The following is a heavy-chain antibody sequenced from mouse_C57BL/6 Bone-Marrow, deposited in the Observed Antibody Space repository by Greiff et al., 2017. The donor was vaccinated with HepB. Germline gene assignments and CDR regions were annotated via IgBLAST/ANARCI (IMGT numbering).Heavy chain of an antibody. V-gene: IGHV1-19*01. CDR2: INPYNGGT. CDR3: ARRLITTVVVPFDY. J-gene: IGHJ2*01. Sequence: EVQLQESGPVLVKPGASVKMSCKASGYTFTDYYMNWVKQSHGKSLEWIGVINPYNGGTSYNQKFKGKATLTVDKSSSTAYMELNSLTSEDSAVYYCARRLITTVVVPFDYWGQGTTLTVSS. D-gene: IGHD1-1*01. CDR1: GYTFTDYY.